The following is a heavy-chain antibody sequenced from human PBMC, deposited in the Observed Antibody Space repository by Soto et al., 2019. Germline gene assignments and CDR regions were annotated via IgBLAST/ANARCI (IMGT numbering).Heavy chain of an antibody. CDR1: GGTFYSYA. CDR3: ARARSNYAYNYALDV. CDR2: IITLFGAP. V-gene: IGHV1-69*06. Sequence: QVQLVQSGAEVKKPRSAVNVSCKASGGTFYSYAVSWVRQAPGQGLEWMRGIITLFGAPRYAQKFQGRVTITADKATITVYMEVNSLSSEDTAVFYCARARSNYAYNYALDVWGQGTTVSVSS. D-gene: IGHD4-4*01. J-gene: IGHJ6*02.